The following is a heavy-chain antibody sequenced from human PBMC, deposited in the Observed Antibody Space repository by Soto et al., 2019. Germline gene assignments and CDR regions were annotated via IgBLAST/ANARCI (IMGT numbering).Heavy chain of an antibody. D-gene: IGHD3-3*01. V-gene: IGHV3-15*01. CDR1: GFTCTNAW. Sequence: EVQLVESGGGLVKPGGSLRLSCAASGFTCTNAWMNWVRQAPGKGLERVGRINRKTDGGTAYYAAPVKGRLTISSDDSKDTLYLQMYSLITEHTAVYYCTTDPWATFGLGALTSRQVDYCGQGTLVTVSS. J-gene: IGHJ4*02. CDR3: TTDPWATFGLGALTSRQVDY. CDR2: INRKTDGGTA.